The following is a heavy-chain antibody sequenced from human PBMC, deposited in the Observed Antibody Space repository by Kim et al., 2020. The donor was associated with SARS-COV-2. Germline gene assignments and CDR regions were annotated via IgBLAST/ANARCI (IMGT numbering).Heavy chain of an antibody. Sequence: GGSLRLSCAASGFTFSSYAMSWVRQAPGKGLEWVSAISGSGGSTYYADSVKGRFTISRDNSKNTLYLQMNSLRAEDTAVYYCAKDHGLPPTITRRIAPPDYWGQGTLVTVSS. V-gene: IGHV3-23*01. D-gene: IGHD2-15*01. CDR3: AKDHGLPPTITRRIAPPDY. CDR1: GFTFSSYA. J-gene: IGHJ4*02. CDR2: ISGSGGST.